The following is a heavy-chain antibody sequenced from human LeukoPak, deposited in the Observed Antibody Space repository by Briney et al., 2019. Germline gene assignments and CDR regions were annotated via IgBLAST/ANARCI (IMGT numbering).Heavy chain of an antibody. V-gene: IGHV1-2*04. Sequence: ASAKVSCKASGYTFTGYYMHWVRQAPGQGLEWMGWINPNSGGTNYAQKFQGWVTMTRDTSISTAYMELSRLRSDDTAVYYCARADLYYYGMDVWGKGTTVTVSS. CDR2: INPNSGGT. J-gene: IGHJ6*04. CDR1: GYTFTGYY. CDR3: ARADLYYYGMDV.